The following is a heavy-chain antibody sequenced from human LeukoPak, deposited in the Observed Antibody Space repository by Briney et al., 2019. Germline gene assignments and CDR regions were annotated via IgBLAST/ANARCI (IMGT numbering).Heavy chain of an antibody. CDR3: ARAEYCSGGSCLNFDY. J-gene: IGHJ4*02. D-gene: IGHD2-15*01. Sequence: GGSLRLSCAASGFTFSKYGMNWVRQAPGKGLEWVSSISTSSSYIYYADSVKGRFTISRDNSKNTLYLQMNSLRAEDTAVYYCARAEYCSGGSCLNFDYWGQGSLVAVSS. CDR2: ISTSSSYI. CDR1: GFTFSKYG. V-gene: IGHV3-21*01.